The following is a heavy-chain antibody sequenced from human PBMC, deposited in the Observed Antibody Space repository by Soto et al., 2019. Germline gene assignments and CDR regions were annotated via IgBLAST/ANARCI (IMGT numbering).Heavy chain of an antibody. CDR1: GGSISRYY. Sequence: SETLSLTCTVSGGSISRYYWSWIRQPPGKGLEWIGYIYYSGSTNYNPSLKSRVTISVDTSKNQFSLKLSSVTAADTAVYYCARGDYDFWSGPGFDYWGQGTLVTVSS. D-gene: IGHD3-3*01. J-gene: IGHJ4*02. CDR2: IYYSGST. V-gene: IGHV4-59*01. CDR3: ARGDYDFWSGPGFDY.